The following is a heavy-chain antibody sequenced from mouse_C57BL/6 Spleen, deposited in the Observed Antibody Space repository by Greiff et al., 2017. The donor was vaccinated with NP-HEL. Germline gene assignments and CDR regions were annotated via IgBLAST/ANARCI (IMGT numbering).Heavy chain of an antibody. CDR1: GYTFTSYW. D-gene: IGHD1-1*01. CDR2: IHPNSGST. CDR3: ASPNYYGSSYEYFDV. V-gene: IGHV1-64*01. J-gene: IGHJ1*03. Sequence: QVQLQQPGAELVKPGASVKLSCKASGYTFTSYWMHWVKQRPGQGLEWIGMIHPNSGSTNYNEKFKSKATLTVDKSSSTAYMQLSSLTSEDSAVYYCASPNYYGSSYEYFDVWGTGTTVTVSS.